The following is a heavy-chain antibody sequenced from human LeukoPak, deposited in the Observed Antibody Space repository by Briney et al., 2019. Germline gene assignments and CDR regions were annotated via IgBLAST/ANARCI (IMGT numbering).Heavy chain of an antibody. D-gene: IGHD4-17*01. CDR2: IYWDDDK. CDR3: AHRLGYGDLFDY. V-gene: IGHV2-5*08. CDR1: GGPISSYYW. J-gene: IGHJ4*02. Sequence: TLSLTCTVSGGPISSYYWSWIRQPPGKALEWLALIYWDDDKRYSPSLKSRLTITKDTSKNQVVLTMTNMDPVDTATYYCAHRLGYGDLFDYWGQGTLVTVSS.